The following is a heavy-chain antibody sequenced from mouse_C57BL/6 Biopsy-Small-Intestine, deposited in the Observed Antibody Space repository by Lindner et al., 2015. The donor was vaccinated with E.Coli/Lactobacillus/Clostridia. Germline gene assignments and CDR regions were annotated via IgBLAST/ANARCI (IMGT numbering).Heavy chain of an antibody. V-gene: IGHV1-42*01. J-gene: IGHJ2*01. CDR2: INPSTGAT. Sequence: VQLQESGPELVKPGASVMISCRASGFSFTGYYMNWMKQSPEKSLEWIGEINPSTGATTYNQKFKAKATLTVDKSSSTAYMQLKSLTSEDSAVYYCARSYYDYLDFWGQGTTFTVSS. CDR1: GFSFTGYY. D-gene: IGHD2-4*01. CDR3: ARSYYDYLDF.